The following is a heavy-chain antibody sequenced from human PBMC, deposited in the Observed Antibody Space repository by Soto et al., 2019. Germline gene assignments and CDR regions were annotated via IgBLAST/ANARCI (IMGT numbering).Heavy chain of an antibody. J-gene: IGHJ4*02. Sequence: ETLSLTCTVSCGSLSHYYWSWFRQPPGKGQEWVGYFFYSGQSKYNTSPKSRVPISVDPSKNHVPLKLNSVPAADTAVYYCARGSYPSIDYWGQGTQVTV. CDR2: FFYSGQS. CDR3: ARGSYPSIDY. CDR1: CGSLSHYY. D-gene: IGHD1-26*01. V-gene: IGHV4-59*01.